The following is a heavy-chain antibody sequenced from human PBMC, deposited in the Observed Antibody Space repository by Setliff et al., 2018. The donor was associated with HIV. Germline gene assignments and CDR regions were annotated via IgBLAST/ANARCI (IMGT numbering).Heavy chain of an antibody. Sequence: SETLSLTCSVTGAPTSRDSYFWGWIRQPPGKGLEWIANIHSPGIVYYNPSFRSRVTISVDTSQSRFSLELTSVTAADTAVYYCVRPAFGIGGGADFDSWGQGTLVTVSS. D-gene: IGHD3-3*01. V-gene: IGHV4-39*01. CDR1: GAPTSRDSYF. CDR3: VRPAFGIGGGADFDS. J-gene: IGHJ4*02. CDR2: IHSPGIV.